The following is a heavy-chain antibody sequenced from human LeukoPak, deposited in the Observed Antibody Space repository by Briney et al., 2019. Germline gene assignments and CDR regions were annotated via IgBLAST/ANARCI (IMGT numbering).Heavy chain of an antibody. Sequence: PGGSLRLSCAASGFTFNNYAMHWVRQAPGKGLEWVAVISNDESNKYYADSVKGRFTISRDNSKNTLYLQMNSLRAEDTAVYYCARFPQVVDYWGQGTLVTVSS. J-gene: IGHJ4*02. CDR1: GFTFNNYA. V-gene: IGHV3-30-3*01. CDR2: ISNDESNK. D-gene: IGHD2-15*01. CDR3: ARFPQVVDY.